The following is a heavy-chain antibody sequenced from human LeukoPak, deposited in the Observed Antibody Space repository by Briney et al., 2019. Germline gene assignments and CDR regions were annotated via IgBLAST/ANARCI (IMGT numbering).Heavy chain of an antibody. CDR2: IKKDGSEK. Sequence: GSLRLSCAASGFPFNIYAMSWVRQAPGKGLEGVANIKKDGSEKYYVDSVKGRFTISRDNAKNSLYLQMNSLRVEDTALYYCARVRSVGGNPHAFNIWGQGTMVTVSS. CDR3: ARVRSVGGNPHAFNI. J-gene: IGHJ3*02. D-gene: IGHD4-23*01. CDR1: GFPFNIYA. V-gene: IGHV3-7*01.